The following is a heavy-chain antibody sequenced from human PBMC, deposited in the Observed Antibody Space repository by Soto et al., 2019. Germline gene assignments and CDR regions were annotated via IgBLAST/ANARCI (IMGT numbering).Heavy chain of an antibody. V-gene: IGHV4-4*02. J-gene: IGHJ3*01. D-gene: IGHD3-16*01. Sequence: QVQLQESGPGLVTPSGTLSLTCAASSGHLFYSIWWCWVRQSPGRGLQWIGDIYHSGSPKYNPSLKSRVSISIDKSKDRFFLNLTSVTAADTAVYYCARKPDVATAKVGGGYVFDVWGQGTMVTVSS. CDR1: SGHLFYSIW. CDR2: IYHSGSP. CDR3: ARKPDVATAKVGGGYVFDV.